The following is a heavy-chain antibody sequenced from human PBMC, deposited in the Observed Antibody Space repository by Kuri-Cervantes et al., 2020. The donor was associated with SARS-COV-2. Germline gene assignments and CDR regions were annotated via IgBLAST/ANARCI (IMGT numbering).Heavy chain of an antibody. CDR2: VYSSDART. Sequence: GGSLRPSCAASGSTFSSYAMSWVRQAQGRGLEWVAVVYSSDARTYYADSAKGRFSISRDNSKNTVYLQMNSLRVKDTAVYYCAKVGLAQNDFWSGYYTGWGQGTLVTVSS. V-gene: IGHV3-23*05. J-gene: IGHJ4*02. CDR3: AKVGLAQNDFWSGYYTG. CDR1: GSTFSSYA. D-gene: IGHD3-3*01.